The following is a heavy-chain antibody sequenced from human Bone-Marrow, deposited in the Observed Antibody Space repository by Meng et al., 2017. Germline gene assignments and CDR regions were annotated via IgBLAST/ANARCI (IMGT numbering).Heavy chain of an antibody. V-gene: IGHV1-18*01. CDR3: ARDRSTRGGYNY. D-gene: IGHD3-16*01. Sequence: VQLGQCGTEVKKPGAAVKVSCKASGYPFTSYGISWVRQAPGQGLEWMGWISAYNGNTNYAQKLQGRVTMTTDTSTSTAYMELRSLRSDDTAVYYCARDRSTRGGYNYWGQGTLVTVSS. J-gene: IGHJ4*02. CDR1: GYPFTSYG. CDR2: ISAYNGNT.